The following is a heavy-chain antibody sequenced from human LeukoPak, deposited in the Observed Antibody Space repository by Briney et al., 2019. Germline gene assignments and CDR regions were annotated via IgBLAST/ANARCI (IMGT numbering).Heavy chain of an antibody. Sequence: PSQTLSLTCTVSGGSISSGGYYWSWIRQPPGKGLEWIGYIYHSGSTYYNPSLKSRVTISVDRSKNQFSLKLSSVTAADTAVYYCARDRFYGSGTMRGLDIWGQGTVVTVSS. D-gene: IGHD3-10*01. CDR2: IYHSGST. V-gene: IGHV4-30-2*01. J-gene: IGHJ3*02. CDR3: ARDRFYGSGTMRGLDI. CDR1: GGSISSGGYY.